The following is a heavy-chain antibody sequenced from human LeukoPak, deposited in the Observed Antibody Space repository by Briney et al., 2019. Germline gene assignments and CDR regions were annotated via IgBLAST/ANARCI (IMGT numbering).Heavy chain of an antibody. D-gene: IGHD2-15*01. J-gene: IGHJ5*02. Sequence: PGGSLRLSCAASGFTFSSYAMSWVRQAPGKGLEWVSAISGSGGSTYYADSVKGRFTISRDNSKNTLYLQMNSLGAEDTAVYYCAKVYSGGSFNWFDPWGQGTLVTVSS. CDR2: ISGSGGST. CDR1: GFTFSSYA. V-gene: IGHV3-23*01. CDR3: AKVYSGGSFNWFDP.